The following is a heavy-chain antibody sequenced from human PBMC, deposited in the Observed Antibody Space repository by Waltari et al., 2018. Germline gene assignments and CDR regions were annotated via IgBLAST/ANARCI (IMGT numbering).Heavy chain of an antibody. CDR1: GFSVASFG. J-gene: IGHJ4*02. V-gene: IGHV3-33*01. CDR3: ARDLGVFSGWDY. CDR2: LWSGGTSV. Sequence: VESGGGVVQPGESLRVACAASGFSVASFGLHWVRRPPGQGLEWVAVLWSGGTSVYYADSVEGRFVVSRDRSKNTFYLQMKSVRVDDAGLYYCARDLGVFSGWDYWGQGTLVAVYS. D-gene: IGHD6-19*01.